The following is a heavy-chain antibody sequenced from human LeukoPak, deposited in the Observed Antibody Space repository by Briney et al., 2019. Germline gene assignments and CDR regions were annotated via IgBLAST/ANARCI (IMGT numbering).Heavy chain of an antibody. J-gene: IGHJ5*02. D-gene: IGHD3-10*01. CDR3: ARARYYYGSGSPPNWFDP. V-gene: IGHV1-2*02. CDR2: INPNSGGT. Sequence: GASVKVSCKASGYTFTNYGISWVRQAPGQGLEWMGWINPNSGGTNYAQKFQGRVTMTRDTSISTAYMELSRLRSDDTAVYYCARARYYYGSGSPPNWFDPWGQGTLVTVSS. CDR1: GYTFTNYG.